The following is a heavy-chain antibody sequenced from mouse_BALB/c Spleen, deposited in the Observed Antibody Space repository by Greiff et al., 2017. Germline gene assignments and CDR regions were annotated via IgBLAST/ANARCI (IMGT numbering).Heavy chain of an antibody. D-gene: IGHD2-3*01. CDR3: ARRGGYSDAMDY. CDR2: ISSGSSTI. V-gene: IGHV5-17*02. CDR1: GFTFSSFG. J-gene: IGHJ4*01. Sequence: EVNVVESGGGLVQPGGSRKLSCAASGFTFSSFGMHWVRQAPEKGLEWVAYISSGSSTIYYADTVKGRFTISRDNPKNTLFLQMTSLRSEDTAMYYCARRGGYSDAMDYWGQGTSVTVSS.